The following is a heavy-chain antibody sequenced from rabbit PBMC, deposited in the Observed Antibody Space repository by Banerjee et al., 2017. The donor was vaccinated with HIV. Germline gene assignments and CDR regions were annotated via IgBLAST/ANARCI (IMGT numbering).Heavy chain of an antibody. J-gene: IGHJ4*01. CDR2: INTSSGNT. CDR1: GFSFSNKYV. CDR3: ARNGAGSNYAFKL. D-gene: IGHD8-1*01. Sequence: QSLEESGGDLVKPEGSLTITCTASGFSFSNKYVMCWVRQAPGKGLEWIACINTSSGNTVYASWAKGRFTISKTSSTTVTLQMTSLTAADTATYFCARNGAGSNYAFKLWGQGTLVTVS. V-gene: IGHV1S40*01.